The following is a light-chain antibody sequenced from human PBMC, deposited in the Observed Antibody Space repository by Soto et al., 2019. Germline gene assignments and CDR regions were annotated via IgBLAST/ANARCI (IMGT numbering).Light chain of an antibody. J-gene: IGLJ1*01. Sequence: QSALTQPASVSGSPGQSITISCTGTSSDVGTYNLVSWHQHHPGKAPKLIIYEGSKRPSGVSNRFSGSKSGNTASLTISGLQAEDEADYYCCSYAGSSTYVFGTGTKLTVL. CDR2: EGS. CDR3: CSYAGSSTYV. V-gene: IGLV2-23*01. CDR1: SSDVGTYNL.